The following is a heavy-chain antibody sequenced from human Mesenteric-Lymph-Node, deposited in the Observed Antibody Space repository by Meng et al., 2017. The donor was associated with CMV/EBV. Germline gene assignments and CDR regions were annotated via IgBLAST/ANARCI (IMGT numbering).Heavy chain of an antibody. CDR2: IKHSGST. V-gene: IGHV4-34*01. D-gene: IGHD4-23*01. CDR3: ARHQRWLKSEGGFNY. CDR1: GGSFSGYY. J-gene: IGHJ4*02. Sequence: QVQLQQCGGGLFKPSEPLSLTCAVYGGSFSGYYWSWIRQPPGKGLEWIGEIKHSGSTNYNPSLKSRVTISVDTSKNQFSLKLSSVTAADTAVYYCARHQRWLKSEGGFNYWGQGTLVTVSS.